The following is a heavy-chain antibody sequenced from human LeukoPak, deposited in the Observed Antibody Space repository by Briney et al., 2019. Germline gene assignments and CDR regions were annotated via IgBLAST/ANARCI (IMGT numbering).Heavy chain of an antibody. J-gene: IGHJ4*02. Sequence: PGRSLRLSCAVSGFTFSNVWMSWVRQAPGKGLEWVGRIKSKSDGGTTDYAAPVKGRFTFSRDDSRNTLCLQMNSLNTADTAVYYCTTDPRNGYYFDFWGQGTLVTVSS. V-gene: IGHV3-15*01. CDR3: TTDPRNGYYFDF. CDR2: IKSKSDGGTT. D-gene: IGHD1-1*01. CDR1: GFTFSNVW.